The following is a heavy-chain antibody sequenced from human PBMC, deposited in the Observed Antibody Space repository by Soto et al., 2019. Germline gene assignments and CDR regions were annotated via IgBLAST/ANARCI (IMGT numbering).Heavy chain of an antibody. CDR1: GFNFSQYG. J-gene: IGHJ4*02. Sequence: GSLRLSCIASGFNFSQYGMHWVRQAPGKGLEWVAFLWHDGTTKSYVDSVRGRFTISRDNSKNTLFFQMNSLRVEDTAVYYCARGKEEPYYYDSSGYYDYFDYWGQGTLVTVSS. CDR2: LWHDGTTK. CDR3: ARGKEEPYYYDSSGYYDYFDY. D-gene: IGHD3-22*01. V-gene: IGHV3-33*03.